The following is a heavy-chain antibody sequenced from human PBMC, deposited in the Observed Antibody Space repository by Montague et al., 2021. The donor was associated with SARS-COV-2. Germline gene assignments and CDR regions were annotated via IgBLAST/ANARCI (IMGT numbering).Heavy chain of an antibody. CDR3: AREGGRSDYLDY. J-gene: IGHJ4*02. CDR2: IYTSGYT. V-gene: IGHV4-4*08. Sequence: SETLSLTCTVSGGSISSYYWNWIRQNPEEALEWLGNIYTSGYTKYNPSVKSRVTISLDTSKNEISLKLTSVTATDTAVYYCAREGGRSDYLDYWGQGILVTVSS. D-gene: IGHD3-10*01. CDR1: GGSISSYY.